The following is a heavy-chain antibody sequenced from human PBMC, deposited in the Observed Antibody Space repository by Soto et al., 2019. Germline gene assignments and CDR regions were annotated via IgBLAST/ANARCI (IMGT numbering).Heavy chain of an antibody. D-gene: IGHD5-18*01. J-gene: IGHJ4*02. Sequence: QMQLVQSGPEVKKPGTSVKVSCKASGFTFINSAVQWVRQARGQRLEWIGWIVVGSGSTDYAQKFQERVTLTRDMSTSTAYMELSSLRSEETAVYYCAADKGYSHGYGNYWGQGTLVTVSS. CDR2: IVVGSGST. CDR3: AADKGYSHGYGNY. V-gene: IGHV1-58*01. CDR1: GFTFINSA.